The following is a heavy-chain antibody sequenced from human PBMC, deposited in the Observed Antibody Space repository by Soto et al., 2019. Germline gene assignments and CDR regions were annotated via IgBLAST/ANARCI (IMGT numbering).Heavy chain of an antibody. Sequence: GGSLRLSCAASGFTFISYAMHWVRQAPGKGLEWVAVISYDGSNKYYADSVKGRFTISRDNSKNTLYLQMNSLRAEDTAVYYCARDYYDSSGPTIDYWGQGTLVTVSS. CDR2: ISYDGSNK. D-gene: IGHD3-22*01. V-gene: IGHV3-30-3*01. CDR3: ARDYYDSSGPTIDY. CDR1: GFTFISYA. J-gene: IGHJ4*02.